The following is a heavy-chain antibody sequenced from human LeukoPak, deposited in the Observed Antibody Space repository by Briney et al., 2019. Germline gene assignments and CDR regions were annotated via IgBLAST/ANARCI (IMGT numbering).Heavy chain of an antibody. V-gene: IGHV3-23*01. J-gene: IGHJ4*02. Sequence: GGSLRLSCAASGFTFSSYAMSWVRQAPGKGLEWVSAISGSGGSTHYADSVKGRFTISREKSEKTLYMQMNSLRAEDTAVYYCAKGVXXSSWYXFXCWGQGXLVTV. CDR2: ISGSGGST. D-gene: IGHD6-13*01. CDR1: GFTFSSYA. CDR3: AKGVXXSSWYXFXC.